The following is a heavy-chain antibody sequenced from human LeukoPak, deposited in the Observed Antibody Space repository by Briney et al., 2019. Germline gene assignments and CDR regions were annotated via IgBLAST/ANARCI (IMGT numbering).Heavy chain of an antibody. CDR1: GFSFSDYH. CDR3: ARGGIITSYAFEI. D-gene: IGHD1-26*01. CDR2: ISSSGGTI. Sequence: GSLRLSCAASGFSFSDYHMSWIRQASGKGLEWVSYISSSGGTISYADSVKGRFTISRDNAKKSMYLQMDSLRAEDTAVYYCARGGIITSYAFEIWGQGTMVTVSS. J-gene: IGHJ3*02. V-gene: IGHV3-11*04.